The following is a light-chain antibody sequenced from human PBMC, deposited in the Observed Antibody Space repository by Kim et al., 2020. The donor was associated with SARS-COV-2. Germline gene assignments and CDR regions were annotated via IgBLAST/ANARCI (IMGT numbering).Light chain of an antibody. Sequence: SYELTQPPSVSVSPGLTASITCSGDKLGDKYACWYQQKPGQSPVLVIYQDSKRPSGIPERFSGSNSGNTATLTISGTQAMDEADYYCQAWDSNWVFGGGTQLTVL. J-gene: IGLJ3*02. CDR3: QAWDSNWV. CDR2: QDS. CDR1: KLGDKY. V-gene: IGLV3-1*01.